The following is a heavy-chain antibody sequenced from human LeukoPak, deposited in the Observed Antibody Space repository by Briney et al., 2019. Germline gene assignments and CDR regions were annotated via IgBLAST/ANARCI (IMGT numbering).Heavy chain of an antibody. Sequence: ASVKVSRKASGYTFTGYYMHWVRQAPGQGLEWMGWINPNSGGTNYAQKFQGRVTMTRDTSISTAYMELSRLRSDDTAVYYCARVRDSSSWRVALPPFFDYWGQGTLVTVSS. CDR1: GYTFTGYY. CDR3: ARVRDSSSWRVALPPFFDY. CDR2: INPNSGGT. V-gene: IGHV1-2*02. J-gene: IGHJ4*02. D-gene: IGHD6-13*01.